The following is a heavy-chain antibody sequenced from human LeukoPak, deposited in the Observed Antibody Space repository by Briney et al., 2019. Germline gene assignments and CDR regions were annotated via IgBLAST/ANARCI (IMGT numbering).Heavy chain of an antibody. D-gene: IGHD4-17*01. Sequence: ASVKVSCKVSGYTLTELSMHWVRQAPGKGLEWMGGFDPEDGETIYAQKFQGRVTMTEDTSTDTAYMELSSLRSEDTAVYYCATLPPTYGDFYYFDYWGQGTLVTVSS. CDR2: FDPEDGET. V-gene: IGHV1-24*01. CDR1: GYTLTELS. J-gene: IGHJ4*02. CDR3: ATLPPTYGDFYYFDY.